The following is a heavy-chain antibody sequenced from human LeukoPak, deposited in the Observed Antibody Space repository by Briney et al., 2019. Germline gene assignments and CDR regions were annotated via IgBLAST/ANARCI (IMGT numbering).Heavy chain of an antibody. CDR1: GFTFSSYG. D-gene: IGHD5-18*01. V-gene: IGHV3-33*01. Sequence: GRSLRLSCAASGFTFSSYGMHWVRQAPGKGLEGVAVIWYDGSNKYYADSVKGRFTISRDNSKNTLYLQMNSLRAEDTAVYYCARDRGRYSYGTGDWFAPWGQGTLVTVSS. CDR3: ARDRGRYSYGTGDWFAP. CDR2: IWYDGSNK. J-gene: IGHJ5*02.